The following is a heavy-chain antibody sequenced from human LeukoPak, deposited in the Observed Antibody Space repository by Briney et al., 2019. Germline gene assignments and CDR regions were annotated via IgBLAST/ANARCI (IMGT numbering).Heavy chain of an antibody. J-gene: IGHJ6*02. Sequence: GGSLRLSCAASGFTFSSYAMHWVRQAPGKGLEWVAVISYDGSNKYYADSVKGRFTISRDNAKNSLYLQMNSLRAEDTAVYYCARDLRRYNYYGMDVWGQGTTVTVSS. CDR1: GFTFSSYA. CDR2: ISYDGSNK. CDR3: ARDLRRYNYYGMDV. D-gene: IGHD5-12*01. V-gene: IGHV3-30-3*01.